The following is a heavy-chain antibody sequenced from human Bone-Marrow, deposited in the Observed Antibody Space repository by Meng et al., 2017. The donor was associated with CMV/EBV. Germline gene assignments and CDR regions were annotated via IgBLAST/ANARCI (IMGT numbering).Heavy chain of an antibody. Sequence: ASVKVSCKASGYTFTGYGISWVRQAPGQGLEWMGWISAYNGNTNYAQKLQGRVTMTTDTSTSTAYMELRSLRSDDTAVYYCARDVYCSSTSCYLYYYYGMDVWGQGTTVTVSS. J-gene: IGHJ6*02. D-gene: IGHD2-2*01. CDR1: GYTFTGYG. CDR2: ISAYNGNT. V-gene: IGHV1-18*01. CDR3: ARDVYCSSTSCYLYYYYGMDV.